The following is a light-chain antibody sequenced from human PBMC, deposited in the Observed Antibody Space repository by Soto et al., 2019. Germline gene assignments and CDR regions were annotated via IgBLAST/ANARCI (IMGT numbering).Light chain of an antibody. CDR2: KAS. V-gene: IGKV1-5*03. J-gene: IGKJ1*01. CDR3: QHYNSYSEA. Sequence: IQITHSPSTLSGSVGDRLTITCRSSQTISSWLAWYQQKRGKAPKLLIYKASTLKSGVPSRFSGRGSGTEFTLTISSLQPDDFATYYCQHYNSYSEALGQGTKVDIK. CDR1: QTISSW.